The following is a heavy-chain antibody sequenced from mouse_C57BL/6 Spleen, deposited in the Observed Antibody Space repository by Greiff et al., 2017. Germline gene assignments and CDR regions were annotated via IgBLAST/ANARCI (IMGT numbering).Heavy chain of an antibody. D-gene: IGHD1-1*01. Sequence: VQLQQPGAELVKPGASVKLSCKASGYTFTSYWMHWVKQRPGQGLEWIGMIHPNSGSTNYNEKFKSKATLTVDKSSRTAYMQLSSLTSEDSAVYYCARWGTTVVDAWFAYWGQGTLVTVSA. CDR1: GYTFTSYW. J-gene: IGHJ3*01. CDR3: ARWGTTVVDAWFAY. V-gene: IGHV1-64*01. CDR2: IHPNSGST.